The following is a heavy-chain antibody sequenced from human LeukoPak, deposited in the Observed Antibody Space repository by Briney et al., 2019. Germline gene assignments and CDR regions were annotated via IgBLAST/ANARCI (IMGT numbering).Heavy chain of an antibody. CDR2: IGSSGGTI. J-gene: IGHJ4*02. Sequence: GGSLRLSCAASGFTFSSYSMNWVRQAPGKGLEWVSYIGSSGGTIYYADSVKGRFTISRDNTKNSLYLQMNSLRAEDTAVYYCARPKIGHFDYWGQGTLVTVSS. CDR1: GFTFSSYS. CDR3: ARPKIGHFDY. V-gene: IGHV3-48*04. D-gene: IGHD3-16*01.